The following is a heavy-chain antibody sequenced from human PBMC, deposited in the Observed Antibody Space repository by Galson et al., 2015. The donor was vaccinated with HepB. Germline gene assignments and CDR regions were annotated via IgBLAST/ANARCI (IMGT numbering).Heavy chain of an antibody. CDR3: AHTVGGWELLVFDY. V-gene: IGHV2-5*02. Sequence: PALVKPTQTLTLTCTFSGFSLSTSGVGVGWIRQPPGKALEWLALIYWDDDKRYSPSLKSRLTITKDTSKNQVVLTMTNMDPVDTATYYCAHTVGGWELLVFDYWGQGTLVTVSS. CDR2: IYWDDDK. CDR1: GFSLSTSGVG. J-gene: IGHJ4*02. D-gene: IGHD1-26*01.